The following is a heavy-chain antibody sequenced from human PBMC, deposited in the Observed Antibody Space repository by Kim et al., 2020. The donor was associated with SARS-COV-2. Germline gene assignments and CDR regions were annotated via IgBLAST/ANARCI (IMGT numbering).Heavy chain of an antibody. CDR3: ARAWDQSFDF. D-gene: IGHD1-26*01. V-gene: IGHV1-46*01. J-gene: IGHJ4*02. CDR2: NT. Sequence: NTRYAQNFQGRVTTTSDTSTSTAYMEMSSLRSEDTAVYYCARAWDQSFDFWGQGTLVTVSS.